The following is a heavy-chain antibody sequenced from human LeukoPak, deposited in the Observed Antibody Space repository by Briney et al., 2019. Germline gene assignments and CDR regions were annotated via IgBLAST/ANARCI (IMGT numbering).Heavy chain of an antibody. Sequence: PSETLSLTCTVGGDSLSGHYWGWIRQPPGKGLELVGHIYYTGTTIYNPSLNSRVTITLDTSRNQFSLRLTSVIAADTAVYYCARFSWGCSTASCYLTNWGQGALVTVSS. CDR1: GDSLSGHY. CDR3: ARFSWGCSTASCYLTN. V-gene: IGHV4-59*11. D-gene: IGHD2-2*01. J-gene: IGHJ4*02. CDR2: IYYTGTT.